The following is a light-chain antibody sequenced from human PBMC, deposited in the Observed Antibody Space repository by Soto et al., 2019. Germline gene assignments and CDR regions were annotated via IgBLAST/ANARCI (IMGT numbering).Light chain of an antibody. CDR2: DAS. V-gene: IGKV3-11*01. CDR3: QQRSNWPPYT. CDR1: QSVSSY. J-gene: IGKJ2*01. Sequence: EIVLTQSPPTLSLSPGERATLSCRASQSVSSYLAWYQQKTGQAPRLLIYDASNRATGIPARFSGSGSGTDFTLTISSLEPEDFAVYYCQQRSNWPPYTFGQGTKLEIK.